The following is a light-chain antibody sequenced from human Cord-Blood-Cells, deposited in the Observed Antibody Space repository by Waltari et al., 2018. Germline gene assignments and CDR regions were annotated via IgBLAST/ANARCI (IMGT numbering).Light chain of an antibody. CDR3: CSYAGSYTF. CDR2: DVS. J-gene: IGLJ1*01. CDR1: SSDVGGYNY. Sequence: QSALTQPRSVSGSPGQSVTISCTGTSSDVGGYNYVSWYQQHPGKAPKLMIYDVSNRPSGVPDRFSGSKCGNTASLTISGLQAEDEADYYCCSYAGSYTFFGTGTKVTVL. V-gene: IGLV2-11*01.